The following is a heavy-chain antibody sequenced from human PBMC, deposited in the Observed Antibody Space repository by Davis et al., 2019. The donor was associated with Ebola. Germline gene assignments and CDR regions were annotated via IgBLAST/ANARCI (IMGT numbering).Heavy chain of an antibody. D-gene: IGHD3-9*01. CDR3: ARDLTGTYDFDY. V-gene: IGHV1-18*01. J-gene: IGHJ4*02. CDR2: IDTYNGNT. Sequence: AASVKVSCKASGYTFTSYGITWVRQAPGQGLEWMGWIDTYNGNTNYAQKLQGRVTMTTDTSTSTAYMELRSLRSDDTAVYYCARDLTGTYDFDYWGQGTLVTVSS. CDR1: GYTFTSYG.